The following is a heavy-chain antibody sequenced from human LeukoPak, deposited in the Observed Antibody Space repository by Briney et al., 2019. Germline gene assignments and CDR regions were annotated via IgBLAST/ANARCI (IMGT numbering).Heavy chain of an antibody. D-gene: IGHD1-1*01. V-gene: IGHV4-59*02. Sequence: SETLSLTCTVSGGSVSGYYWSWLRQPPGKGLEWIGYLYNDGSTSYNSSLKRRVTISVDTSKNQFSLKLSSVTAADTAVYYCARAQLELRIWGQGTLVTVSS. J-gene: IGHJ4*02. CDR2: LYNDGST. CDR1: GGSVSGYY. CDR3: ARAQLELRI.